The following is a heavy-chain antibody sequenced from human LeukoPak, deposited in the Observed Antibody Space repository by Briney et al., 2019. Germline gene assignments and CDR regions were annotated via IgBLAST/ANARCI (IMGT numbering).Heavy chain of an antibody. Sequence: ASVKVSCKASGYTFTSYGISWVRQAPGQGLEWMGWISAYNGNTNYAQKLQGRVTMTTDTSTSTAYMELRSLRSDDTAVYYCASTQYHLPYYYYGMDVWGQGTTVTVSS. CDR1: GYTFTSYG. CDR3: ASTQYHLPYYYYGMDV. V-gene: IGHV1-18*01. D-gene: IGHD2-2*01. CDR2: ISAYNGNT. J-gene: IGHJ6*02.